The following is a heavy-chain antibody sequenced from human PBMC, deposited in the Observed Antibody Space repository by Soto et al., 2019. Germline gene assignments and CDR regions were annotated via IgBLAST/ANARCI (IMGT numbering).Heavy chain of an antibody. D-gene: IGHD3-3*01. CDR3: AREGRITIFGVVIPPASYYYYYMDF. J-gene: IGHJ6*03. CDR1: GYTFTSYG. Sequence: ASVKVSCKASGYTFTSYGISWVRQAPGQGLEWMGWISAYNGNTNYAQKLQGRVTMTTDTSTSTAYMELRSLRSDDTAVYYCAREGRITIFGVVIPPASYYYYYMDFWGKGTTVTVSS. CDR2: ISAYNGNT. V-gene: IGHV1-18*01.